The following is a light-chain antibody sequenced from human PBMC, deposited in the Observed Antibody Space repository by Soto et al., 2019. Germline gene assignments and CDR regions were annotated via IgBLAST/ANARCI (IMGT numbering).Light chain of an antibody. V-gene: IGLV2-14*01. J-gene: IGLJ1*01. CDR2: EVS. Sequence: QSALTQPASVSGSTGQSITISCTGTSSDVGTYNYVSWYQQHPGKAPKLIIFEVSYRPSGVSDRFSGSKSGNTASLTISGLQADDVADYYCSSYTRSSTYVFGTGTKLTVL. CDR1: SSDVGTYNY. CDR3: SSYTRSSTYV.